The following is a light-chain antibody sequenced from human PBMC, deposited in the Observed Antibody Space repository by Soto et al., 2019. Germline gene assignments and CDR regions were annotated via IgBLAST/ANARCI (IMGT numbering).Light chain of an antibody. V-gene: IGKV3-15*01. Sequence: EIVMTQSPATLSVSLGERATLSCRASQSVGSNLAWYQQRPGQSPRLLIYGAFNRATDVPARFSGSGSGTEFTLTISSLQSEDFAVYYCQQYNNWPLMYTFGQGTKLEIK. CDR3: QQYNNWPLMYT. J-gene: IGKJ2*01. CDR2: GAF. CDR1: QSVGSN.